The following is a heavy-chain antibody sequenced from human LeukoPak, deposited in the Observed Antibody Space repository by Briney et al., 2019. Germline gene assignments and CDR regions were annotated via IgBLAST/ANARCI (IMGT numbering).Heavy chain of an antibody. V-gene: IGHV3-74*01. CDR2: INPDGTST. Sequence: GGSLRLSCVASGFTFSSYWMHWVRQGPGNRLMWVSRINPDGTSTTYADSVKGRFTISRDNSKNTLYLQMNSLRAEDAAVYFCAKAPVTSCRGAYCYPFDSWGQGTLVTVSS. CDR3: AKAPVTSCRGAYCYPFDS. CDR1: GFTFSSYW. D-gene: IGHD2-21*01. J-gene: IGHJ4*02.